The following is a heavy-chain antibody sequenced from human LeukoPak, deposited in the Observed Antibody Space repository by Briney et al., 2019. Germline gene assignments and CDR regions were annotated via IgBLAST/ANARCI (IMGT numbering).Heavy chain of an antibody. D-gene: IGHD5-18*01. V-gene: IGHV3-53*01. CDR3: ARASGYSYDFHD. CDR1: GFTISSNY. CDR2: IYSGRST. Sequence: PGGTLTLSCAASGFTISSNYMSWVRQAPAKELEWVSVIYSGRSTYYADSVKGRFTISRDNSKNTVYLQMNSLRAEDTGVYYCARASGYSYDFHDWGQGALVTVSS. J-gene: IGHJ4*02.